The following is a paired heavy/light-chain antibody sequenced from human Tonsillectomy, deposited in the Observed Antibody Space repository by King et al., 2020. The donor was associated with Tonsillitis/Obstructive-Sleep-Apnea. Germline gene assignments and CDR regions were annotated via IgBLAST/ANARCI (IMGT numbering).Heavy chain of an antibody. D-gene: IGHD6-19*01. CDR2: INPNSGGT. V-gene: IGHV1-2*02. Sequence: VQLVQSGAEVKKPGASVKVSCKASGYAFTGYYMHWVRQAPGQGLEWMGWINPNSGGTNSAQKFQGRVTMTRDTSISTAYMELNRVRSDDTAVYYCARVAVAGDFYGMDVWGQGTTVIVSS. CDR3: ARVAVAGDFYGMDV. CDR1: GYAFTGYY. J-gene: IGHJ6*02.
Light chain of an antibody. J-gene: IGKJ3*01. CDR3: QQYHDPLAVT. CDR2: GAS. Sequence: DIQMTQSPSSLSASVGDRVTITCQASQDISNYLNWYQQKPGKAPKYLIYGASNLETGVPSRFSGSGSGTDFTFTITSLQPEDVATYYCQQYHDPLAVTFGPGTKVDI. V-gene: IGKV1-33*01. CDR1: QDISNY.